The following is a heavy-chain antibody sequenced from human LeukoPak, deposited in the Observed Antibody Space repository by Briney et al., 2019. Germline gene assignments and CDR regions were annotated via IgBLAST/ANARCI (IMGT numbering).Heavy chain of an antibody. CDR1: GGSISSSDYY. V-gene: IGHV4-39*07. D-gene: IGHD1-26*01. J-gene: IGHJ4*02. Sequence: SETLSLTCTVSGGSISSSDYYWGWIRQPPGKGLEWIGSIYYSVTTYYNPSLKSRVTISVDTSKNQFSLKLSSVTAADTAIYYCARAEEGSYYFDYWGRGTLVTVSS. CDR2: IYYSVTT. CDR3: ARAEEGSYYFDY.